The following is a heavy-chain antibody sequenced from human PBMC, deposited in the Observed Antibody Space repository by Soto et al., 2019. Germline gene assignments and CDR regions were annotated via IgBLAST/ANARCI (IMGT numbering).Heavy chain of an antibody. V-gene: IGHV3-7*01. D-gene: IGHD3-22*01. CDR1: GFTFSSYW. CDR3: ARDHRGYYDSIRRYWFANYYYYYGMDV. CDR2: IKQDGSEK. Sequence: QPGGSLRLSCAASGFTFSSYWMSWVRQAPGKGLEWVANIKQDGSEKYYVESVKGRFTISRDNAKNSLYLQMNSLRAEYTAVYYCARDHRGYYDSIRRYWFANYYYYYGMDVWGQGTTVTVSS. J-gene: IGHJ6*02.